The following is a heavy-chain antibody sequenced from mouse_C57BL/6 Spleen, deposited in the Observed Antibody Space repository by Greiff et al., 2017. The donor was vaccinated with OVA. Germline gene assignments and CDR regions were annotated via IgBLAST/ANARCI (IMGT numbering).Heavy chain of an antibody. CDR1: GFNIKDYY. D-gene: IGHD1-1*01. J-gene: IGHJ4*01. CDR2: IDPEDGET. CDR3: AIHYYGSSYDAMDY. Sequence: EVKLMESGAELVKPGASVKLSCTASGFNIKDYYMHWVKQRTEQGLEWIGRIDPEDGETKYAPKFQGKATITADTSSNTAYLQLSSLTSEDTAVYYCAIHYYGSSYDAMDYWGQGTSVTVSS. V-gene: IGHV14-2*01.